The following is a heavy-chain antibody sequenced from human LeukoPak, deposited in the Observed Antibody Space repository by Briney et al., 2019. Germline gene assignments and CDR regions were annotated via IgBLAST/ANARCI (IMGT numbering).Heavy chain of an antibody. J-gene: IGHJ4*02. CDR1: GFTVSSNY. D-gene: IGHD5-24*01. Sequence: GGSLRLSCAASGFTVSSNYMSWVRQAPGKGLEWVSVIYSGGSAYYADSVKGRFTISRDNSKNTLYLQTNSLRAEDTAVYYCAREQSRDGYNFDYWGQGTLVTVSS. V-gene: IGHV3-53*01. CDR3: AREQSRDGYNFDY. CDR2: IYSGGSA.